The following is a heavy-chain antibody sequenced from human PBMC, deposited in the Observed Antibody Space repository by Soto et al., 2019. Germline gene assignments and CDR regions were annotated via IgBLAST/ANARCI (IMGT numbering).Heavy chain of an antibody. Sequence: SETLSLTCTVSGGSIIRDYWSWIRQPPGKGLEWIGHISYSGSTNYNPSLKSLVSISVDTSKNQFSLKLSSVTSADTAVYYCARVLSGSSLFDYWGQGTLVTVSS. D-gene: IGHD1-26*01. CDR2: ISYSGST. J-gene: IGHJ4*02. CDR3: ARVLSGSSLFDY. CDR1: GGSIIRDY. V-gene: IGHV4-59*01.